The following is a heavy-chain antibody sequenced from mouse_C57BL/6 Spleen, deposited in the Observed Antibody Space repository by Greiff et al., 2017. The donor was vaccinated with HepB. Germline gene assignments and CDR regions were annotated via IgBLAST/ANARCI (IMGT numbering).Heavy chain of an antibody. CDR1: GFTFSSYA. J-gene: IGHJ2*01. Sequence: EVKLMESGGGLVKPGGSLKLSCAASGFTFSSYAMSWVRQTPEKRLEWVATISDGGSYTYYPDNVKGRFTISRDNAKNNLSLQMSHLKSEDTAMYYCARKGAHYFDYWGQGTTLTVSS. V-gene: IGHV5-4*03. CDR3: ARKGAHYFDY. CDR2: ISDGGSYT.